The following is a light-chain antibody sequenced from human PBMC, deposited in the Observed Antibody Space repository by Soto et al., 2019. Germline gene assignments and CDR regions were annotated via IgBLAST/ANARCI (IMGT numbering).Light chain of an antibody. J-gene: IGLJ2*01. Sequence: QSVLTQPASVSGSPGQSITISCTGTSSDVGGYDYVSWYQQHAGKAPKLMIFEVSNRPSGVSNRFSGSKSGNTASLTISGLQADDEADYYCISYTSSSTRVFGGGTKVTVL. CDR1: SSDVGGYDY. CDR3: ISYTSSSTRV. V-gene: IGLV2-14*01. CDR2: EVS.